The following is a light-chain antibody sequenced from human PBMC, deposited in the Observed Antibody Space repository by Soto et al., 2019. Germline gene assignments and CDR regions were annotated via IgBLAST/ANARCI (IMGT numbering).Light chain of an antibody. V-gene: IGLV1-51*01. Sequence: QSVLTQPPSVSAAPGQKVTISCSGSSSNIGNNYVSWYQQLPGTAPKLLIYDNNKRPSGIPDRFSGSKAGTSATLGITGLQTGDEADYYCGTWDNSLSGGVVFGGGTKLTVL. CDR2: DNN. CDR1: SSNIGNNY. CDR3: GTWDNSLSGGVV. J-gene: IGLJ2*01.